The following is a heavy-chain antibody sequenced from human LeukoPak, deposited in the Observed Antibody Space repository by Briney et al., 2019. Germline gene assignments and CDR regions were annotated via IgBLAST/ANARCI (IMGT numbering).Heavy chain of an antibody. J-gene: IGHJ4*02. CDR3: AKGYYGSGSYGWSDY. D-gene: IGHD3-10*01. CDR1: GFTFSSYG. V-gene: IGHV3-23*01. CDR2: ISGSGGST. Sequence: GGSLRLSCAASGFTFSSYGMSWVRQAPGKGLEWVSAISGSGGSTYYADSVKGRFTISRDNSKNTLYLQMNSLRAEDTAVYYCAKGYYGSGSYGWSDYWGQGTLVTVSS.